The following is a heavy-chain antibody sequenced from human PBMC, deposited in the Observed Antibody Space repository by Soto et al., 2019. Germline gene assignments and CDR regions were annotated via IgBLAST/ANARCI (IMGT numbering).Heavy chain of an antibody. J-gene: IGHJ4*02. V-gene: IGHV4-28*01. D-gene: IGHD5-12*01. CDR3: ATKINAKYYFDY. CDR1: GYSITSDYW. CDR2: THHSGAT. Sequence: QVQLQEPGPGLVKPSDTLSLTCAVSGYSITSDYWWGWIRQPPGKGLEWIAYTHHSGATYYNPSLKSRVTRSVDTSKNLFSLELSSVTAVDTAMYYCATKINAKYYFDYWGQGSLVTVSS.